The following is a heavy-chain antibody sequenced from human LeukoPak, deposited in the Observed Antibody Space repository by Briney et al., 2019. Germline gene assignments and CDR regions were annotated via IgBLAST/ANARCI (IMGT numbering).Heavy chain of an antibody. D-gene: IGHD5-18*01. CDR1: GYTFISYY. CDR2: INPSGGST. J-gene: IGHJ5*02. CDR3: ARQPSNTAMVPLFDP. Sequence: ASVKVSCKASGYTFISYYMHWVRQAPGQGLEWMGIINPSGGSTSYAQKSQGRVTMTRDTSTSTVYMELSSLRSEDTAVYYCARQPSNTAMVPLFDPWGQGTLVTVSS. V-gene: IGHV1-46*01.